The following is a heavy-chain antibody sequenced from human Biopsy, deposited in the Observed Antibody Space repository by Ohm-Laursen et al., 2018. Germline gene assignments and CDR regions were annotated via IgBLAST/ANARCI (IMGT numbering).Heavy chain of an antibody. CDR1: GYSVIPSGPEN. D-gene: IGHD2/OR15-2a*01. J-gene: IGHJ4*02. Sequence: TLSLTCTLSGYSVIPSGPENWSWIRQPPGQGLQYIGFIYSGGNTNYNPSLRSRVTMSVDTSKNQFSLRLNSVTAADTAVYYCARGMRTTGWPYFDYWGQGILVTVSS. CDR2: IYSGGNT. V-gene: IGHV4-61*01. CDR3: ARGMRTTGWPYFDY.